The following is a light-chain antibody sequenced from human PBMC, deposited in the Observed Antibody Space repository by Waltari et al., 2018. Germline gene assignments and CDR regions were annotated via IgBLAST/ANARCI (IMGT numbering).Light chain of an antibody. CDR1: NSNIGSNT. Sequence: QSVLTQPPSASGTPGQRVTISCSGSNSNIGSNTVSWYEQRPGMAPKLLIFRNDQRPSGVPDRFSGSKSGTSASLAISGLQSEDEADYYCAVWDDSLNGWVFGGGTRLTVL. V-gene: IGLV1-44*01. CDR2: RND. CDR3: AVWDDSLNGWV. J-gene: IGLJ3*02.